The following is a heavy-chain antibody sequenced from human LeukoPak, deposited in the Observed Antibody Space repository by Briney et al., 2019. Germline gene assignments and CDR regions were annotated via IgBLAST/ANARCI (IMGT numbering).Heavy chain of an antibody. CDR1: GGTFSSYA. D-gene: IGHD3-22*01. CDR3: ARNGHYDSSGYYLGY. J-gene: IGHJ4*02. CDR2: IIPILGIA. V-gene: IGHV1-69*04. Sequence: SVKVSCKASGGTFSSYAISWVRQAPGQGLEWMGRIIPILGIANYAQKFQGRVTITADKSTSTAYMELSSLRSEDTAVYYCARNGHYDSSGYYLGYWGQGTLVTVSS.